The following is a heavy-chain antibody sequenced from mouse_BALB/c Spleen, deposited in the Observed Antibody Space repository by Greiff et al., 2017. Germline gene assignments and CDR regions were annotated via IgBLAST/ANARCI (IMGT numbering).Heavy chain of an antibody. CDR3: ARSGLRRCFFDY. CDR2: ISSGSCTI. CDR1: GFTFSSFG. V-gene: IGHV5-17*02. J-gene: IGHJ2*01. Sequence: EVTLMESGGGLVQPGGSRKLSCAASGFTFSSFGMHWVRQAPEKGLEWVAYISSGSCTIYYADTVKGRFTISRDNPKNTLFLQMTSLRSEETAMYYCARSGLRRCFFDYWGQGTTLTVSS. D-gene: IGHD2-4*01.